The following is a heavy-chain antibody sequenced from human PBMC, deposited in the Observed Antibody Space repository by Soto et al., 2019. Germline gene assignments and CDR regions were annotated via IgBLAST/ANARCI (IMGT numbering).Heavy chain of an antibody. V-gene: IGHV3-30*03. CDR2: ISYDGTDE. CDR1: GFSFSSYG. D-gene: IGHD1-1*01. Sequence: PGGSLRLSCAASGFSFSSYGMHWVRQAPGKGLEWVAMISYDGTDEYYADSVKGRFTISRDNSKNAVYLQMNSLRAEDAAVYYCARDLWDAGRTYYFDYWGQGTLVTVSS. J-gene: IGHJ4*02. CDR3: ARDLWDAGRTYYFDY.